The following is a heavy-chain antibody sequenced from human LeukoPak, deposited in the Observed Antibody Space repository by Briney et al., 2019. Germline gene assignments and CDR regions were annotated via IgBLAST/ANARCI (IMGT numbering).Heavy chain of an antibody. J-gene: IGHJ4*02. CDR1: GFPVNSNY. CDR3: ARIRGASGWYYFDY. V-gene: IGHV3-53*01. D-gene: IGHD6-19*01. CDR2: LYTGGNT. Sequence: GGSLRLSCAASGFPVNSNYMSWVRQAPGKGLEWVSALYTGGNTLYADSVKGRFTISRDNSKNTLYLQMNSLRAEDTAVYYCARIRGASGWYYFDYWGQGTLVTVSS.